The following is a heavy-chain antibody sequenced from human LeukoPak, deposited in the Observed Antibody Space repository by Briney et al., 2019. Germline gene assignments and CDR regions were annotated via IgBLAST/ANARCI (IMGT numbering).Heavy chain of an antibody. CDR3: ARDRETYYYDSSGYYYVSFFDY. Sequence: SETLSLTCAVSGASISDYYWSWIRHPPGKGLELIASIYNNENTNYNPSLKSRVTISIDTSKNQFSLRLRSVTAADTAVYYCARDRETYYYDSSGYYYVSFFDYWGQGTLVTVSS. J-gene: IGHJ4*02. CDR1: GASISDYY. CDR2: IYNNENT. V-gene: IGHV4-59*12. D-gene: IGHD3-22*01.